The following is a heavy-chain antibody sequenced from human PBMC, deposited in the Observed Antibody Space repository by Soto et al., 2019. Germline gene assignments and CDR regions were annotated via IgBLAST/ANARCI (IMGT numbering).Heavy chain of an antibody. CDR2: IWHDGRKE. Sequence: QVQLVESGGGVVQPGRSLRLSCTTSGFTFGNYGMHWVRQAPGKGLQWVAVIWHDGRKEFYADSVKGRFTISRDNSENHLFLEMHSLRIADTAVYFCATDRGGTQWGGELDYWGQGTLVPVSS. CDR3: ATDRGGTQWGGELDY. D-gene: IGHD3-10*01. J-gene: IGHJ4*02. V-gene: IGHV3-33*01. CDR1: GFTFGNYG.